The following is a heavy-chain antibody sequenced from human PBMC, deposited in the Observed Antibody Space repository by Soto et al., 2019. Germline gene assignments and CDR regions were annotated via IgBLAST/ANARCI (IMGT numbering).Heavy chain of an antibody. CDR2: IIPILGIA. CDR1: GGTFSSYT. D-gene: IGHD3-3*01. Sequence: GPPVKVSCKASGGTFSSYTISWVRQAPGQGLEWMGRIIPILGIANYAQKFQGRVTITADKSTSTAYMELSSLRSEDTAVYYCARATSYYYFNWFDPWGQGTLVTVSS. V-gene: IGHV1-69*02. J-gene: IGHJ5*02. CDR3: ARATSYYYFNWFDP.